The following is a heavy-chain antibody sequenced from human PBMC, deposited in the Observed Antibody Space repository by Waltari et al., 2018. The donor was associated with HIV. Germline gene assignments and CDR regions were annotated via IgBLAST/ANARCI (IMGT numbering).Heavy chain of an antibody. CDR1: GFTFSSYA. D-gene: IGHD2-15*01. Sequence: EVQLLESGEGLVQPGGSLRLSCAASGFTFSSYAMSWVRQAPGKGLEWVSAISGSGGSTYYADSVKGRFTISRDNSKNTLYLQMNSLRAEDTAVYYCAKGGIVVVVAAFNWFDPWGQGTLVTVSS. CDR2: ISGSGGST. CDR3: AKGGIVVVVAAFNWFDP. V-gene: IGHV3-23*01. J-gene: IGHJ5*02.